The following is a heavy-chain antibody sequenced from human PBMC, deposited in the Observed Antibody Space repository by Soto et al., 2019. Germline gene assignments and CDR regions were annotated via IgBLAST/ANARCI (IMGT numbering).Heavy chain of an antibody. D-gene: IGHD6-19*01. CDR3: VEEAPAGWHFFDT. CDR2: ISYDATKK. V-gene: IGHV3-30*18. Sequence: HPGGSTKLSCAAAGYTFRTSVVPPVLKTPSEGLKWLAGISYDATKKYYADSVKGRFTISRDNSKNTLYLQMDSLRRADTAVYYCVEEAPAGWHFFDTCGQGTLVTGYS. J-gene: IGHJ4*02. CDR1: GYTFRTSV.